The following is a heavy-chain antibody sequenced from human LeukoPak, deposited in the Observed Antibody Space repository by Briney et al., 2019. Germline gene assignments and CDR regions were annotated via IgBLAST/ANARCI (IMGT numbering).Heavy chain of an antibody. CDR2: IKSKTDGGTT. Sequence: PGGSLRLSCAASGFTVTEYAMTWIRQSPGKGLEWVGRIKSKTDGGTTDYAAPVKGRFTISRDDSKNTLYLQMNSLKTEDTAVYYCTTDLYYYDSSGYYSFDYWGQGTLVTVSS. CDR1: GFTVTEYA. CDR3: TTDLYYYDSSGYYSFDY. D-gene: IGHD3-22*01. J-gene: IGHJ4*02. V-gene: IGHV3-15*01.